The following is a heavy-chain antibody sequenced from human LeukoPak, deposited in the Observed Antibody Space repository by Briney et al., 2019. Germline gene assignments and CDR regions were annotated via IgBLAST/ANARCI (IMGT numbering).Heavy chain of an antibody. CDR3: ARGLGYCSGGSCYGDWFDP. Sequence: SETLSLTCTVSGGSISSYYWSWIRQPAGKGLEWIGRIYTSGSTNYNPSLKSRVTMSVDTSKNQFSLKLSSVTAADTAVYYCARGLGYCSGGSCYGDWFDPWGQGTLVTVSS. CDR1: GGSISSYY. V-gene: IGHV4-4*07. CDR2: IYTSGST. D-gene: IGHD2-15*01. J-gene: IGHJ5*02.